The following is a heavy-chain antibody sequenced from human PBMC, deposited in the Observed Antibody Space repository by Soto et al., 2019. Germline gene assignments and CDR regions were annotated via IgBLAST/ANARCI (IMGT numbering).Heavy chain of an antibody. CDR3: ARGPSAAGGPLDP. CDR1: GFIFNDYA. J-gene: IGHJ5*02. Sequence: PGGSLRLSCAASGFIFNDYAMHWVRQAPGKGLEWVSGISWNSGSIGYADSVKGRFTISRDNGKNSLYLQMNSLRVEDTGLYYCARGPSAAGGPLDPWGQGTLVTVSS. V-gene: IGHV3-9*01. D-gene: IGHD6-13*01. CDR2: ISWNSGSI.